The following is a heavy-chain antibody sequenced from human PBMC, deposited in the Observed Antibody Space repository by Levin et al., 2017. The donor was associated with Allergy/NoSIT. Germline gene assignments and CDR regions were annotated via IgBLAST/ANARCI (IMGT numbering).Heavy chain of an antibody. V-gene: IGHV1-8*01. J-gene: IGHJ5*02. D-gene: IGHD5-18*01. CDR3: ARGRRYSYLSSGDWFDP. CDR2: MNPNSGNT. Sequence: ASVKVSCKASGDTGTSEERNGGRQATGQGLEWMGWMNPNSGNTGYAQKFQGRVTMTRNTSISTAYMELSSLRSEDTAVYYCARGRRYSYLSSGDWFDPWGQGTLVTVSS. CDR1: GDTGTSEE.